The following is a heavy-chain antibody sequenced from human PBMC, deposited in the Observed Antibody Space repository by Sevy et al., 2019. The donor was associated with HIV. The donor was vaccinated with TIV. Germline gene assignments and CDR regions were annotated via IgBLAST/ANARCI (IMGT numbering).Heavy chain of an antibody. CDR2: ISYDGNNK. Sequence: GGSLRRSCAASGFTFSSYAMHWVRQAPGKGLEWVAVISYDGNNKYHVDSVKDRFTISRDKSKNTLYLEMNSLRAEYTAVYYCARDGSSGGLFLKDYYYFGMDVWGQGTTVTVSS. V-gene: IGHV3-30*04. CDR1: GFTFSSYA. J-gene: IGHJ6*02. D-gene: IGHD3-16*01. CDR3: ARDGSSGGLFLKDYYYFGMDV.